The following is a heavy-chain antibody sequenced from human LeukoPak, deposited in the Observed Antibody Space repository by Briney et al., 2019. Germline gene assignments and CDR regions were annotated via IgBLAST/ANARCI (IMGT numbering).Heavy chain of an antibody. CDR3: ARDWDDFWSNYYYGMDV. CDR1: GDSVSSNSAA. CDR2: TYYRSKWYN. D-gene: IGHD3-3*01. V-gene: IGHV6-1*01. Sequence: SQTLSLTCATSGDSVSSNSAAWNWIRQSPSRGLEWLGRTYYRSKWYNDYAVSVKSRITINPDTSKNQFSLQLNSVTPEDTAVYYCARDWDDFWSNYYYGMDVWGQGTTVTVSS. J-gene: IGHJ6*02.